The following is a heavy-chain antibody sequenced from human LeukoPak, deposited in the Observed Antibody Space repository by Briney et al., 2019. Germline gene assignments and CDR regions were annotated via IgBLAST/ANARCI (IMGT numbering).Heavy chain of an antibody. CDR1: GGTFSSYA. J-gene: IGHJ6*02. V-gene: IGHV1-69*13. CDR2: IIPIFGTA. D-gene: IGHD4-11*01. CDR3: ARDLGLQPYGMDV. Sequence: SVKVSCKASGGTFSSYAISWVRQAPGQGLEWMGGIIPIFGTANYAQKFQGRVTITADESTSTAYMELSSLRFEDTAVYYCARDLGLQPYGMDVWGQGTTVTVSS.